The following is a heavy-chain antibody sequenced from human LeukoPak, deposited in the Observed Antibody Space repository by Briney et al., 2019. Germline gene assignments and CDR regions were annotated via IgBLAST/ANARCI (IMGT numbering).Heavy chain of an antibody. CDR2: ISGSGVGT. CDR1: GFTFSSYA. V-gene: IGHV3-23*01. Sequence: PGGSLRLSCAASGFTFSSYAMSWVRQAPGKGLEWVSAISGSGVGTYYADSVKGRFTISRDNAKNTLYLQMNSLRADDTAIYYCARARELDYWGQGILVTVSS. D-gene: IGHD1-7*01. J-gene: IGHJ4*02. CDR3: ARARELDY.